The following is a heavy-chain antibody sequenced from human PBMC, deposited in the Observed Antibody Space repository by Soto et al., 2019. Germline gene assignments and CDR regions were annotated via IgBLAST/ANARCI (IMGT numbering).Heavy chain of an antibody. D-gene: IGHD2-2*01. CDR1: GFTFDDYA. J-gene: IGHJ4*02. Sequence: EVQLVESGGGLVQPGRSLRLSCAASGFTFDDYAMHWVRQDPGEGLEWVSGISWNSGSIGYADSVKGRFTISRDNAKNSLYLQMNSLRAEVTALYYCAKGTWYQLLPFSYFDYWGQGTLVTVSS. CDR2: ISWNSGSI. CDR3: AKGTWYQLLPFSYFDY. V-gene: IGHV3-9*01.